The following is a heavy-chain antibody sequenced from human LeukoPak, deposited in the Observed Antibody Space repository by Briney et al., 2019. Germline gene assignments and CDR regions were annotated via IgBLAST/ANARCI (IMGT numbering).Heavy chain of an antibody. V-gene: IGHV3-64*01. CDR2: ISSNGGST. CDR3: ARSGRYDSSGFVHY. CDR1: GFIFSSYA. Sequence: GGSLRLSCAASGFIFSSYAMCWVRQAPGKGLEHVSAISSNGGSTYYANSVKGRFTISRDNSKNTLYLQMGSLRPEDMAVYYCARSGRYDSSGFVHYWGQGTLVTVSS. D-gene: IGHD3-22*01. J-gene: IGHJ4*02.